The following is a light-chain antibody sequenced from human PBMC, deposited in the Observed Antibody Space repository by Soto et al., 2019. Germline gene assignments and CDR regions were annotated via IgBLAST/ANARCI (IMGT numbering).Light chain of an antibody. CDR1: QSVSRH. J-gene: IGKJ4*01. V-gene: IGKV3-11*01. Sequence: EIVLTQSPATLSLSPGARAPLSCRASQSVSRHLAWYQQKPGQAPRLLIYDASNRATGIPARFSGSGSGTGFTLTISSLEPEDFAVYYCQQRNNWPPVTFGGGTKVDIK. CDR3: QQRNNWPPVT. CDR2: DAS.